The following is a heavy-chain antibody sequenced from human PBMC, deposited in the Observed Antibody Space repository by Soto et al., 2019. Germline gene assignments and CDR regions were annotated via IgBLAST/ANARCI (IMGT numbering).Heavy chain of an antibody. CDR2: IYYSGST. D-gene: IGHD7-27*01. Sequence: PSETLSLTCTVSGGSISRSGYYWGWIRQPPGKGLEWIGTIYYSGSTYYNPSLKSRVTISVATSKNQFSLKLTSVTAADTAIYYCTGTTCHLNYWGQGALVTVSS. V-gene: IGHV4-39*07. J-gene: IGHJ4*02. CDR3: TGTTCHLNY. CDR1: GGSISRSGYY.